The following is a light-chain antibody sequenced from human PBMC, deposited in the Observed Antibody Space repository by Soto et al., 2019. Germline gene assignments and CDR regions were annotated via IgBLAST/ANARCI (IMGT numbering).Light chain of an antibody. V-gene: IGKV3-20*01. CDR2: RGS. Sequence: VLTQSPGTLSLSPGERATLSCRASQNIRGNELAWYQQKPGQAPRLLIYRGSSRATGIPDRFSGRGSGTDFTLTISRPEPEDFAGYYCQDYGTSAPWTFGRGTTVEIK. J-gene: IGKJ1*01. CDR1: QNIRGNE. CDR3: QDYGTSAPWT.